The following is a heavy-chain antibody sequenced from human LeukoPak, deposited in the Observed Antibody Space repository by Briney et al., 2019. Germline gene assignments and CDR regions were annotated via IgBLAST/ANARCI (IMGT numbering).Heavy chain of an antibody. CDR1: GGSISSYY. V-gene: IGHV4-4*07. CDR3: ARDAGYYDFWSGYQLKPDYYYYYMDV. Sequence: SETLSLTCTVSGGSISSYYWSWIRQPAGKGLEWIGHIYTSGSTNYNPSLKSRVTISVDTSKNQFPLKLSSVTAADTAVYYCARDAGYYDFWSGYQLKPDYYYYYMDVWGKGTTVTVSS. D-gene: IGHD3-3*01. J-gene: IGHJ6*03. CDR2: IYTSGST.